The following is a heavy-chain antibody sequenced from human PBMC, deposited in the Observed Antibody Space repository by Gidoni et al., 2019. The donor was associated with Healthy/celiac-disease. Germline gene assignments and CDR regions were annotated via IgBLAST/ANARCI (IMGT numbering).Heavy chain of an antibody. D-gene: IGHD3-10*01. CDR3: ARGTRYYYGSGSYRRNNWFDP. Sequence: QVQLQQWGAGLLKPSETLSLTCAVYGGSVSGYYWSWIRQPPGKGLEWIGELNHSGSTNYNPSLKSRVTISVDTSKNQFSLKLSSVTAADTAVYYCARGTRYYYGSGSYRRNNWFDPWGQGTLVTVSS. J-gene: IGHJ5*02. CDR2: LNHSGST. V-gene: IGHV4-34*01. CDR1: GGSVSGYY.